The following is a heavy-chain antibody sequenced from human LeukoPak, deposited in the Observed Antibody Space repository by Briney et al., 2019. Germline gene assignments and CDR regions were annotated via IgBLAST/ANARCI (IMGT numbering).Heavy chain of an antibody. CDR2: VYYSGST. Sequence: PSETLSLTCTVSGGSISSYHWSWIRQPPGKGLEWIGYVYYSGSTNYNPSLKSRVTISVDTSKNQFSLKLSSVTAADTAVYYCARGIPSSTSCYADPWGQGTLVTVSS. CDR3: ARGIPSSTSCYADP. J-gene: IGHJ5*02. V-gene: IGHV4-59*08. D-gene: IGHD2-2*01. CDR1: GGSISSYH.